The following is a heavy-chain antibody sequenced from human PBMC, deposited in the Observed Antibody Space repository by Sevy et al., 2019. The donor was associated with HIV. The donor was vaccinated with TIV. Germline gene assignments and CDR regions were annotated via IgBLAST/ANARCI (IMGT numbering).Heavy chain of an antibody. CDR1: GFAFYDYS. Sequence: GGSLRLSCAASGFAFYDYSMSWIRQAPGKGLEWVGTLSFGGGKINYADSVKGRFTISRDNSKNSFYLQMDNLRVEDTALYYCAREGCTRPHDYWGQGTRVTVSS. D-gene: IGHD2-8*01. CDR3: AREGCTRPHDY. J-gene: IGHJ4*02. CDR2: LSFGGGKI. V-gene: IGHV3-23*01.